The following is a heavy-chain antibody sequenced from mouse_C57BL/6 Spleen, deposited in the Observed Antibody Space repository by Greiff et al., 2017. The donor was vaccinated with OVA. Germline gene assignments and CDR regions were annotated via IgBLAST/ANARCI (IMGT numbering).Heavy chain of an antibody. CDR3: ARSTYYYGSSSYYFDY. CDR2: IDPSDSYT. J-gene: IGHJ2*01. V-gene: IGHV1-69*01. CDR1: GYTFTSYW. Sequence: QVQLQQPGAELVMPGASVKLSCTASGYTFTSYWMHWVKQRPGQGLEWIGEIDPSDSYTNYNQKFKGKSTLTVDKSSSTAYMQLSSLTSEDSAVYYCARSTYYYGSSSYYFDYWGQGTTLTVSS. D-gene: IGHD1-1*01.